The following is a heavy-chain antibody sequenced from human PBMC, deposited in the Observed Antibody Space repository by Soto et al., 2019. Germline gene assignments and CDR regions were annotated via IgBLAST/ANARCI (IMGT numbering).Heavy chain of an antibody. D-gene: IGHD6-13*01. J-gene: IGHJ3*01. CDR1: GFIFRSYG. CDR2: ISYDGNNK. CDR3: AKGYIAATGVLDGIDV. Sequence: PGGSLRLSXAASGFIFRSYGLHWVRQAPGKGLEWVAVISYDGNNKYFADSVKGRFTISRDNFKNTVYLQMNSLSTDDTAVYYCAKGYIAATGVLDGIDVWGQGTMVTVSS. V-gene: IGHV3-30*18.